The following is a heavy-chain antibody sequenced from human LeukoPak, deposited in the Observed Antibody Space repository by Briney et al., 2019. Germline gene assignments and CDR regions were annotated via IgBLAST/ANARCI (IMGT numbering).Heavy chain of an antibody. CDR3: ARVGHIVAAGTYDW. CDR2: ISYSGSP. CDR1: GASISSYY. J-gene: IGHJ4*02. D-gene: IGHD6-13*01. Sequence: SETLSLTCTVSGASISSYYWSWIRQPPGKGLERIGYISYSGSPNYNPSLKSRVTIPADTSKNQFSLNLSSVTAADTAVYYCARVGHIVAAGTYDWWGQGTLVTVSS. V-gene: IGHV4-59*08.